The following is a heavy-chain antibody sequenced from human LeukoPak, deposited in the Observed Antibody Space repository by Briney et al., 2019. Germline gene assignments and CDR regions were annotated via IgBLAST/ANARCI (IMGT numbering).Heavy chain of an antibody. D-gene: IGHD6-19*01. CDR1: GFSLSTSGVG. Sequence: SGPTLVNPTQPLTLTCTFSGFSLSTSGVGVGWIRQPPAKALEWLALIYWDDDKRYSPSLKSRLTITKDTSKNQVVLTMTNMDPVDTATYYCAHSLRIAVAGPPGVFDYWGQGTLVTVSS. V-gene: IGHV2-5*02. CDR2: IYWDDDK. J-gene: IGHJ4*02. CDR3: AHSLRIAVAGPPGVFDY.